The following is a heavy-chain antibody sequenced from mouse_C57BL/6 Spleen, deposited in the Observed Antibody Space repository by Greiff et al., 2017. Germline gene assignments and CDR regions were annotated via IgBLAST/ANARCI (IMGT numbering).Heavy chain of an antibody. CDR2: IYPGGGYT. J-gene: IGHJ3*01. V-gene: IGHV1-63*01. Sequence: LVESGAELVRPGTSVKMSCKASGYTFTNYWIGWAKQRPGHGLEWIGDIYPGGGYTNYNEKFKGKATLTADKSSSTAYMQFSSLTSEDSAIYYCARSEMGYYGYWGQGTLVTVSA. CDR3: ARSEMGYYGY. CDR1: GYTFTNYW. D-gene: IGHD1-1*01.